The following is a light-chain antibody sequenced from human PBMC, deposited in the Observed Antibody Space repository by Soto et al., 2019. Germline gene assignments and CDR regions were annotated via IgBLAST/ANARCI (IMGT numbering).Light chain of an antibody. J-gene: IGLJ1*01. CDR2: HNS. CDR1: SSNIGAGYD. V-gene: IGLV1-40*01. Sequence: QSVLTQPPSVSLAPGHRVTISCTGSSSNIGAGYDVHWYQQLPGTAPKLLIYHNSDRPSGVPDRFSGSKSGTSASLAITGLQAEDEADYYCQSYDSGLSAFYVFGTGTKVTVL. CDR3: QSYDSGLSAFYV.